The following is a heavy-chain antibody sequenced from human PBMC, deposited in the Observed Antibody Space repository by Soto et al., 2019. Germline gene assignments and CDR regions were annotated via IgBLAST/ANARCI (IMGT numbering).Heavy chain of an antibody. V-gene: IGHV1-18*01. CDR2: ISAYNGNT. CDR3: ARSPLFIAAAGINDY. J-gene: IGHJ4*02. CDR1: GYPFTSYV. D-gene: IGHD6-13*01. Sequence: ASVKLSCKSSGYPFTSYVISWVRQAPGQGLEWMGWISAYNGNTNYAQKLQGRVTMTTDTSTSTAYMELRSLRSDDTAVYYCARSPLFIAAAGINDYWGQGTLVTVSS.